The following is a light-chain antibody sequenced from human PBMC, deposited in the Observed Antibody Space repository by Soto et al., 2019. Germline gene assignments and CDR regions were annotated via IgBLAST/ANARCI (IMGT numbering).Light chain of an antibody. CDR3: MQSIQLPIT. V-gene: IGKV2D-29*01. CDR2: EVS. J-gene: IGKJ5*01. Sequence: DIVMTQTPISLSVTPGQSASMCCNSSQSLLQSDGKTYLFWYLQKPGQPPQLLTYEVSRRLSGVPDRISGSGSGTDFTLKISRVEAVDVGVYYCMQSIQLPITFGQGTRLEIK. CDR1: QSLLQSDGKTY.